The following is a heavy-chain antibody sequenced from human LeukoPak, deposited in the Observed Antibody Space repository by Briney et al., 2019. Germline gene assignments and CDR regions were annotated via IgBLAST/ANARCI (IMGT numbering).Heavy chain of an antibody. CDR2: ISSSSSTI. Sequence: GGSLRLSCAASGFSFSTYVMHWVRQAPGKGLEWVSYISSSSSTIYYADSVKGRFTISRDNAKNSLYLQMNSLRAEDTAVYYSARDVAARPDTYYFDYWGQGTLVTVSS. CDR1: GFSFSTYV. CDR3: ARDVAARPDTYYFDY. V-gene: IGHV3-48*01. D-gene: IGHD6-6*01. J-gene: IGHJ4*02.